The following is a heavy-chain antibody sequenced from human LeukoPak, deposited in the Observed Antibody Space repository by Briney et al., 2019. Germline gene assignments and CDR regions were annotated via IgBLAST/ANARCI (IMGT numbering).Heavy chain of an antibody. CDR2: IYSGGSS. Sequence: GGSLRLSCAASGFTVSSNYISWVRQAPGKGLEWVSVIYSGGSSSYADSVKGRFTISRDNSKNTLYLQMNSLRAEDTAVYYCAKEGKYSEPRYWGQGTLVTVSS. CDR1: GFTVSSNY. V-gene: IGHV3-53*01. D-gene: IGHD5-18*01. CDR3: AKEGKYSEPRY. J-gene: IGHJ4*02.